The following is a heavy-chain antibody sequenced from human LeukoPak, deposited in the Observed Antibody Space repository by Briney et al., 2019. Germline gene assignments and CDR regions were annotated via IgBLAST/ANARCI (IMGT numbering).Heavy chain of an antibody. CDR3: VVGGSPGY. CDR2: ISTDGYTT. J-gene: IGHJ4*02. D-gene: IGHD2-15*01. Sequence: GGSLRLSCAASVLGFSAYNMHWVRQAPRKGLVWVSRISTDGYTTDYADFVQGRFTASRDNTKNTWSLEMNSLRAEDTAVYYCVVGGSPGYWGQGTLVTVSS. V-gene: IGHV3-74*01. CDR1: VLGFSAYN.